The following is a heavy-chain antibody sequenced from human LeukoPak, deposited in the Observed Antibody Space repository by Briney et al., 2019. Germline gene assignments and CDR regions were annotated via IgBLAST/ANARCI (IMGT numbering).Heavy chain of an antibody. J-gene: IGHJ6*02. CDR1: GFTFSSYW. V-gene: IGHV3-74*01. Sequence: PGGSLRLSCAASGFTFSSYWVHWVRQAPGKGLVWVSRITSDGSSTSYADSVKGRFTISRDNAKDSLYLQMDSLRAEDTALYYCARGPPRSMDVWGQGTTVTVSS. CDR2: ITSDGSST. CDR3: ARGPPRSMDV.